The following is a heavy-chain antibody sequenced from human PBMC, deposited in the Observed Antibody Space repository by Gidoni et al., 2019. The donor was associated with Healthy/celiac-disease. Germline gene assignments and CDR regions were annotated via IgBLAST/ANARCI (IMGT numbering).Heavy chain of an antibody. CDR2: IYYCGST. D-gene: IGHD2-21*02. CDR1: GGSISSYY. Sequence: QVQLQVSRPGLVKTSETLSLTCTDSGGSISSYYWSWIRQPPGKGLEWIGYIYYCGSTNYNPSLKSRVTISVDTSKNQFSLKLSAVTAADTAVYYVARHNCGGDCYPDYWGQGTLVTVSS. CDR3: ARHNCGGDCYPDY. J-gene: IGHJ4*02. V-gene: IGHV4-59*08.